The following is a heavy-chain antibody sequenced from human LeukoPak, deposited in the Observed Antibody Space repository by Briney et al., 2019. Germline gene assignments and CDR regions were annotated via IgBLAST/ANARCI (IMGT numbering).Heavy chain of an antibody. CDR2: IYYSGST. D-gene: IGHD3-10*01. CDR3: ARDLTLLWFGESLGEFDP. Sequence: PSQTLSLTCTVSGGSISSGDYYWRWIRQPPGKGLEWIGYIYYSGSTYYNPSLKSRVTISVDTSKNQFSLKLSSVTAADTAVYYCARDLTLLWFGESLGEFDPWGQGTLVTVSS. CDR1: GGSISSGDYY. J-gene: IGHJ5*02. V-gene: IGHV4-30-4*08.